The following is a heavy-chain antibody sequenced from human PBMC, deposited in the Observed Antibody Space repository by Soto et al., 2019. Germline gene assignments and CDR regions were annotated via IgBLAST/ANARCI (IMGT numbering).Heavy chain of an antibody. J-gene: IGHJ6*02. CDR1: GFTFSDYY. CDR3: ARVSGGSYYYYYYYGMDV. D-gene: IGHD1-26*01. V-gene: IGHV3-11*01. Sequence: PGGSLRLSCAASGFTFSDYYMSWIRQAPGKGLEWVSYISSSGSTIYYADSVKGRFTISRDNAKNSLYLQMNSLRAEDTAVYYCARVSGGSYYYYYYYGMDVWGQGTTVTVSS. CDR2: ISSSGSTI.